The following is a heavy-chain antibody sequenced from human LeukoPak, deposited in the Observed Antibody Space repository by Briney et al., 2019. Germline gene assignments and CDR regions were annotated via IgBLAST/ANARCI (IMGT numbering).Heavy chain of an antibody. Sequence: GRSLRLSCAASGFTFDDYAMHWVRQAPGKGLEWVSGISWNSGSIGYADSVKGRFTISRDNAKNSLYLQMNSLRAEDTALYYCARGSRGYSYGYIYWGQGTLVTVSS. CDR1: GFTFDDYA. CDR3: ARGSRGYSYGYIY. D-gene: IGHD5-18*01. J-gene: IGHJ4*02. CDR2: ISWNSGSI. V-gene: IGHV3-9*01.